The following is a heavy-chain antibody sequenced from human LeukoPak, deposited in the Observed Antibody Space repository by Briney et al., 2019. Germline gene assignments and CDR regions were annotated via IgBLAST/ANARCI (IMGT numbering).Heavy chain of an antibody. J-gene: IGHJ4*02. CDR2: IIPILGIA. CDR3: AKRWYYYDSSGYSTDPVDY. CDR1: GGTFSSYA. D-gene: IGHD3-22*01. Sequence: ASVKVSCKASGGTFSSYAISWVRQAPGQGLEWMGRIIPILGIANYAQKFQGRVTITADKSTSTAYMELSSLRSEDTAVYYCAKRWYYYDSSGYSTDPVDYWGQGTLVTVSS. V-gene: IGHV1-69*04.